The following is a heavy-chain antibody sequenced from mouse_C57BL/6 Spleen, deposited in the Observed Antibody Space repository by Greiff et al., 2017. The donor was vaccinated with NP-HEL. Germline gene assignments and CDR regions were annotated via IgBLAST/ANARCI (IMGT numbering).Heavy chain of an antibody. V-gene: IGHV5-4*03. CDR1: GFTFSSYA. J-gene: IGHJ4*01. CDR3: AREEHVLWLRQDAMDY. CDR2: ISDGGSYT. D-gene: IGHD2-2*01. Sequence: EVMLVESGGGLVKPGGSLKLSCAASGFTFSSYAMSWVRQTPEKRLEWVATISDGGSYTYYPDNVKGRFTISRDNAKNDLYLQMSHLKSEDTAMYYCAREEHVLWLRQDAMDYWGQGTSVTVSS.